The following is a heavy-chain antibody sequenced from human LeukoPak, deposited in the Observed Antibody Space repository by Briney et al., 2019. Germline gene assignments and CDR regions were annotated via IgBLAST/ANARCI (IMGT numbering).Heavy chain of an antibody. CDR2: IYYSGST. J-gene: IGHJ5*02. CDR3: ARESVSIFGFDP. CDR1: GGSISSSSYY. V-gene: IGHV4-39*07. D-gene: IGHD3-3*01. Sequence: SETLSLTCTVSGGSISSSSYYWGWIRQPPGKGLEWIGSIYYSGSTYYNPSLKSRVTISVDTSKNQFSLKLSSVTAADTAVYYCARESVSIFGFDPWGQGTLVTVSS.